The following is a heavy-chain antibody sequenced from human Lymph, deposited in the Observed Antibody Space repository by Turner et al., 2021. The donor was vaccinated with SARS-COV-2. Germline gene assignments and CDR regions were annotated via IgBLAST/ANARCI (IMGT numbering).Heavy chain of an antibody. V-gene: IGHV3-30*04. CDR1: GFTFSSYV. CDR3: ARGVPEFDS. Sequence: QVLLVQSGGGAVQPGRSLKLSCAASGFTFSSYVMHWVRQAPGKGLEWVAVISYDGSNKYYADSVKGRFTISRDYSKSTLYLQMNSLRAEDTAIYYCARGVPEFDSWGQGTLVTVSS. CDR2: ISYDGSNK. J-gene: IGHJ5*01. D-gene: IGHD2-2*01.